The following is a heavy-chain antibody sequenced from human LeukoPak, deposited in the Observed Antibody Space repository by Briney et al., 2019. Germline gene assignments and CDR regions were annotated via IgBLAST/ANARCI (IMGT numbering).Heavy chain of an antibody. V-gene: IGHV3-23*01. CDR1: GFIFSNYA. Sequence: GGSLRLSCVVSGFIFSNYAMAWVRQAPGKGLEWVSAITASGGSTNFADSVKGRFTISRDNAKNTLYMQMNSLRAEDTAVYYCAKRLRESYGHFDYWGQGTLVTVSS. D-gene: IGHD1-26*01. CDR3: AKRLRESYGHFDY. J-gene: IGHJ4*02. CDR2: ITASGGST.